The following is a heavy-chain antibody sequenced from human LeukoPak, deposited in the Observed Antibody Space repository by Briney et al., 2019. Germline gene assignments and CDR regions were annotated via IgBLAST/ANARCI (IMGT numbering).Heavy chain of an antibody. J-gene: IGHJ6*04. V-gene: IGHV3-7*01. CDR1: GFTFSGYW. D-gene: IGHD3-10*01. Sequence: GGSLRLSCAASGFTFSGYWVSWLRQAPGKWLEWVANIKQDGGEKYYVDSVKGRFTISRDNAKDSLYLQMNSLRAEDTAVYYCARDRGFGQADVWGKGTTVTVSS. CDR2: IKQDGGEK. CDR3: ARDRGFGQADV.